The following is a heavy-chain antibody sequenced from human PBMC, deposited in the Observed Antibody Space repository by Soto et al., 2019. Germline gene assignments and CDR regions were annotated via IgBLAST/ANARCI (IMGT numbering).Heavy chain of an antibody. Sequence: GASVKVSCKASGYTFTSYGISWVRQAPGQGLEWMGWISAHNGNTNYAQKLQGRVTMTTDTSTSTAYMELRSLRSDDTAVYYCARDPKAHYDFWSGYNEYFQHWGQGTLVTVSS. CDR3: ARDPKAHYDFWSGYNEYFQH. J-gene: IGHJ1*01. D-gene: IGHD3-3*01. V-gene: IGHV1-18*01. CDR1: GYTFTSYG. CDR2: ISAHNGNT.